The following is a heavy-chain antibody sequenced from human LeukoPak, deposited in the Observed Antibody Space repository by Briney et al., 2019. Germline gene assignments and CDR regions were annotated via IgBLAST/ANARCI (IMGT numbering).Heavy chain of an antibody. D-gene: IGHD1-26*01. CDR1: GFTFSSYA. CDR2: TSGSGGST. J-gene: IGHJ4*02. Sequence: GGSLRLSCVASGFTFSSYAMRWVRQAPGKGLEWGSSTSGSGGSTYHAHSVKGRFTISRDNSKNTLYLQMNSLRAEDTAVYYCAKNSGPLDYWGQGTLVTVSS. V-gene: IGHV3-23*01. CDR3: AKNSGPLDY.